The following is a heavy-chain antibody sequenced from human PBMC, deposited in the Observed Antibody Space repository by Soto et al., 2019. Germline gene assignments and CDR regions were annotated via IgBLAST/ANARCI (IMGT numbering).Heavy chain of an antibody. Sequence: GGSLRLSCAASGFTFSSYAMSWVRQAPRKGLEWVSAISGSGGSTYYADSVKGRFTISRDNSKNTLYLQMNSLRAEDTAVYYCAKDPYDSSGYFDYWGQGTLVTVSS. CDR1: GFTFSSYA. CDR2: ISGSGGST. J-gene: IGHJ4*02. V-gene: IGHV3-23*01. D-gene: IGHD3-22*01. CDR3: AKDPYDSSGYFDY.